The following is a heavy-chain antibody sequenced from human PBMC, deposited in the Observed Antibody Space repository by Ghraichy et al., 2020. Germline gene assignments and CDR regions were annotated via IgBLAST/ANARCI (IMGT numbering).Heavy chain of an antibody. Sequence: SETLSLTCTVSGGSVSGDTYYWSWIRQPPGKGLEWIGYIYYSGSTNYNPSLKSRVTISVDTSKNQFSLKLSSVTAADTAVYYCARGTGTHYYYGMDVWGQGTTVTVSS. V-gene: IGHV4-61*01. CDR1: GGSVSGDTYY. CDR2: IYYSGST. J-gene: IGHJ6*02. CDR3: ARGTGTHYYYGMDV. D-gene: IGHD7-27*01.